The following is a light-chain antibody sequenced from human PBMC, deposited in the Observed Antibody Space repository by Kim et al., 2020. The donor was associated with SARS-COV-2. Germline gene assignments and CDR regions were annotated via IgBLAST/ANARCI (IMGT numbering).Light chain of an antibody. J-gene: IGKJ5*01. V-gene: IGKV1-16*02. Sequence: DIQMTQSPSSLSASVGDRVTLTCRASQNISNFLGWFQQRPGKAPKSLIFAASNLQSGVPSKFSGSGSGTDFTLTISSLQPEDFAVYYCQQYNTYPLTFGQGTRLEIK. CDR1: QNISNF. CDR3: QQYNTYPLT. CDR2: AAS.